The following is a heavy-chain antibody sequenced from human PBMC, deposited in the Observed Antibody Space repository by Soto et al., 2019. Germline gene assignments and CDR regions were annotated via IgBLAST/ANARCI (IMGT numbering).Heavy chain of an antibody. J-gene: IGHJ6*03. D-gene: IGHD6-19*01. V-gene: IGHV4-59*08. CDR1: GGSISSYY. CDR3: VRGNSGWSPYRSRLFHFYYMDV. Sequence: PSETLSLTCTVSGGSISSYYWTWIRQPPGKGLEWLGYISDSGNTNYNPSHKSRVAMSIDTSKRQLSLKLWSLTAADTAVYYSVRGNSGWSPYRSRLFHFYYMDVWGKGTTVTVSS. CDR2: ISDSGNT.